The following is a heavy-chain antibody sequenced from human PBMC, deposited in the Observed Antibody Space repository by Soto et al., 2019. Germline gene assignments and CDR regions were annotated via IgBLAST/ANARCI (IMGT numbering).Heavy chain of an antibody. J-gene: IGHJ4*02. D-gene: IGHD6-6*01. CDR1: CGSMRNYY. V-gene: IGHV4-59*01. CDR3: TSSYSTSSSPDY. Sequence: SETLSLTCSVSCGSMRNYYWNWIRQPPGRGLEWIGYVYHSGSTNYNPSLKSRVSMSVDVSRNHFSLTLHSVTAADTAVYFCTSSYSTSSSPDYWGQGTLVTVSS. CDR2: VYHSGST.